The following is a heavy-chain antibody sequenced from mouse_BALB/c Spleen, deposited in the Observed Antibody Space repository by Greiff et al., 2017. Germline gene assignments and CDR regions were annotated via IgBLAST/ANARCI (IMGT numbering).Heavy chain of an antibody. J-gene: IGHJ2*01. D-gene: IGHD2-3*01. CDR2: IDPETGGT. CDR1: GYTFTDYE. Sequence: VKLMESGAELVRPGASVTLSCKASGYTFTDYEMHWVKQTPVHGLEWIGAIDPETGGTAYNQKFKGKATLTADKSSSTAYMELRSLTSEDSAVYYCTRIYDGYYFDYWGQGTTLTVSS. V-gene: IGHV1-15*01. CDR3: TRIYDGYYFDY.